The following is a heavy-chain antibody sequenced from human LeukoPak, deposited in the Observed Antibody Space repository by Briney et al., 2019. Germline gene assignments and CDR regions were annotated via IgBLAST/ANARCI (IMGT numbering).Heavy chain of an antibody. CDR3: AGPIAGATAEFDY. J-gene: IGHJ4*02. CDR2: INPNSGGT. D-gene: IGHD1-26*01. Sequence: ASVKVSCKASGYTFTCYYMHWVRQAPGQGLEWMGWINPNSGGTNYAQKFQGRVTMTRDTSISTAHMELSRLRSDDTAVYYCAGPIAGATAEFDYWGQGTLVTVSS. V-gene: IGHV1-2*02. CDR1: GYTFTCYY.